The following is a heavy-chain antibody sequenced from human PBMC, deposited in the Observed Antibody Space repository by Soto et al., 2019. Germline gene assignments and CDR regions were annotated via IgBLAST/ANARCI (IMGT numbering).Heavy chain of an antibody. CDR2: IYSGGST. V-gene: IGHV3-66*01. CDR3: AKALIVGATTPFDY. Sequence: GGSLRLSCAASGFTVSSNYMSWVRQAPGKGLEWVSLIYSGGSTYYADSVKGRFTISRDNSKNTLYLQMNSLRAEDTAVYYCAKALIVGATTPFDYWGQGTLVTVSS. J-gene: IGHJ4*02. CDR1: GFTVSSNY. D-gene: IGHD1-26*01.